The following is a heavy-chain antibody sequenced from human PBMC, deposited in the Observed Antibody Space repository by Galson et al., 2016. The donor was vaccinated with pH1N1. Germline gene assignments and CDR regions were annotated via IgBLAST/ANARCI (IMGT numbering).Heavy chain of an antibody. CDR2: INIKSGAT. D-gene: IGHD2-2*01. Sequence: SVKVSCKASGDTFRDFYIHWVRQAPGQGLEWMGWINIKSGATKYAQKFQVKVTLNTDTSLNTVYMELSRLTSDDTAVYYCATAGVVVSATSEYWGQGTLVTVSS. V-gene: IGHV1-2*02. CDR1: GDTFRDFY. CDR3: ATAGVVVSATSEY. J-gene: IGHJ4*02.